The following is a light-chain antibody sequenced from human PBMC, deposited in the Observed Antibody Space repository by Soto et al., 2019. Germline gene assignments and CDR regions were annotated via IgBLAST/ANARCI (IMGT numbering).Light chain of an antibody. Sequence: QSALTQPPSASGTPGQRVTISCSGSSSNIGSNYVYWYQHLPGTAPKLLIYRNNQRPSGVPGRFSGSKSGTSASLAISGLWSEDEADYYCAAWDDSLSVYVFGTGTKVTVL. V-gene: IGLV1-47*03. CDR2: RNN. CDR1: SSNIGSNY. CDR3: AAWDDSLSVYV. J-gene: IGLJ1*01.